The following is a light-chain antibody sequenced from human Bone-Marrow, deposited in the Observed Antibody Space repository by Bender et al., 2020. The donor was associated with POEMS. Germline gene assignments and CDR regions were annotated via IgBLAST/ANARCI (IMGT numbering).Light chain of an antibody. Sequence: QSVLTQSPSASGTPGQRVTISCSGSSSKFGSYPVNWYQQLPGAAPKLVIFNNSQRPSGVPDRFSGPNSGTSASLAISGLLSDDEADFYCATWDDSLNGWVFGGGTKLTVL. CDR1: SSKFGSYP. CDR3: ATWDDSLNGWV. V-gene: IGLV1-44*01. CDR2: NNS. J-gene: IGLJ3*02.